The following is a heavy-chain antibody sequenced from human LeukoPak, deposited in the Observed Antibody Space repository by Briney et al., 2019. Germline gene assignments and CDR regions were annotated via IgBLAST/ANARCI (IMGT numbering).Heavy chain of an antibody. D-gene: IGHD2/OR15-2a*01. CDR2: ISGSGGST. CDR1: GFTFSSYA. J-gene: IGHJ4*02. CDR3: AKGTFGVTSATFDY. Sequence: PGGSLRLSCAASGFTFSSYAMSWVRQAPGKGLEWVSAISGSGGSTYYADSVKGRFTISRDNSKNTLSLHMSSLRAEDTAVYFCAKGTFGVTSATFDYWGQGTLVTVSS. V-gene: IGHV3-23*01.